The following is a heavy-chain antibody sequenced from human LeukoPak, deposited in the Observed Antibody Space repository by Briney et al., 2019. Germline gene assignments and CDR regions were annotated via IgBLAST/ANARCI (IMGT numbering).Heavy chain of an antibody. J-gene: IGHJ4*02. Sequence: PSQTLSLTCTVSGGSISSGSYYWSWIRRPAGKGLEWIGYIYHSGSTYYNPSLKSRVTISVDRSKNQFSLKLSSVTAADTAVYYCARVILSGWLPFDYWGQGTLVTVSS. V-gene: IGHV4-30-2*01. CDR3: ARVILSGWLPFDY. CDR2: IYHSGST. D-gene: IGHD6-19*01. CDR1: GGSISSGSYY.